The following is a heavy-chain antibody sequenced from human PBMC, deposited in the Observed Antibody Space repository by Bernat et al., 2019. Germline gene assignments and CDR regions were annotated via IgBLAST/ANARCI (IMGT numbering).Heavy chain of an antibody. Sequence: EVQLVESGGGLVQPGGSLRLSCAASGFTVSSNYMSWVRQAPGKGLEWVSVIYSGGGTYYAASVKGRLTISRANSKNTLYLQMNSLRAEDTAVYYCARDNYDSSGSGMDVWGQGTTVTVSS. CDR2: IYSGGGT. V-gene: IGHV3-66*01. CDR1: GFTVSSNY. D-gene: IGHD3-22*01. CDR3: ARDNYDSSGSGMDV. J-gene: IGHJ6*02.